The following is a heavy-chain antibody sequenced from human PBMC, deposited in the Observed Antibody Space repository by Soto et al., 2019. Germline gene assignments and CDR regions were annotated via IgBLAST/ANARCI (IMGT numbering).Heavy chain of an antibody. CDR1: GGSISSYY. J-gene: IGHJ4*02. D-gene: IGHD3-22*01. CDR3: ARGALIGNDFDY. CDR2: IYYSGST. Sequence: SETLSLTCTVSGGSISSYYWSWIRQPPGKGLEWIGYIYYSGSTNYSPSLKSRVTISVDTSKNQFSLKLSSVTAADTAVYYCARGALIGNDFDYWGQGTLVTVSS. V-gene: IGHV4-59*01.